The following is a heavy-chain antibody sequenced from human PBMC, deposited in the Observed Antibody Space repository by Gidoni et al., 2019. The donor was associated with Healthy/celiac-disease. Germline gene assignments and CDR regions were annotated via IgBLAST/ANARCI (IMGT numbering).Heavy chain of an antibody. Sequence: EVQLVESGGGLVQPGGSLSLSCAASGFTVSSNYMSGVRQAPGKGLEWVSVIYSGGSTYYADSVKGRFTISRDNSKNTLYLQMNSLRAEDTAVYYCASLRLGELSFWGQGTLVTVSS. CDR1: GFTVSSNY. J-gene: IGHJ4*02. CDR3: ASLRLGELSF. CDR2: IYSGGST. V-gene: IGHV3-66*01. D-gene: IGHD3-16*02.